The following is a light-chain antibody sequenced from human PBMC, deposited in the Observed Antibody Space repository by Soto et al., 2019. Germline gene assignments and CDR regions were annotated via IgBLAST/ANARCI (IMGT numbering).Light chain of an antibody. CDR3: QQYNSYSPYT. CDR2: KAS. J-gene: IGKJ2*01. Sequence: DIQMTQSPSTLSASVGERVTITCRASQSISSWLAWYQQKPGKAPKLLIYKASSLESGVPSRFSGSGSGTEFTLTISRLQPDDFATYYCQQYNSYSPYTFGQGTKLEIK. CDR1: QSISSW. V-gene: IGKV1-5*03.